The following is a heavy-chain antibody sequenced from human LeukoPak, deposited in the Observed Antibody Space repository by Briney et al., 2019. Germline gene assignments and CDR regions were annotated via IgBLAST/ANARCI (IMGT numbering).Heavy chain of an antibody. D-gene: IGHD3-3*01. CDR3: AREPPGGFWSGYFGAYYFDY. CDR1: GFTFSSYA. J-gene: IGHJ4*02. CDR2: ISGSGGST. V-gene: IGHV3-23*01. Sequence: PGGSLRLSCAASGFTFSSYAMSWVRQAPGKGLEWVSAISGSGGSTYYADSVKGRFTISRDNSKNTLYLQMNSLRAEDTAVYYCAREPPGGFWSGYFGAYYFDYWGQGTLVTVSS.